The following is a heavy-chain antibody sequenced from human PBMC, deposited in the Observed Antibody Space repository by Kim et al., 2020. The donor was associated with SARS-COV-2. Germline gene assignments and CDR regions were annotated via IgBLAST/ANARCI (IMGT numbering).Heavy chain of an antibody. J-gene: IGHJ5*02. CDR1: GGSVSGYW. Sequence: SETLSLTCTVSGGSVSGYWWSWIRQPPGMGLEWIGYVYYTGGTRYNASLQSRVTMSVDTSKNQFSLRLNSVTAADTAIYYCARLHSHNHEEFDPWGQGTLVTVSS. CDR2: VYYTGGT. D-gene: IGHD4-4*01. V-gene: IGHV4-59*02. CDR3: ARLHSHNHEEFDP.